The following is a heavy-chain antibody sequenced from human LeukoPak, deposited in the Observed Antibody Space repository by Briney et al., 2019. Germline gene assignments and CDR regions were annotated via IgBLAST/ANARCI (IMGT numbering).Heavy chain of an antibody. Sequence: PSETLSLTCTVSGGSISSGGYYWSWIRQHPGKGLEWIGYIYYSGSTYYNPSLKSRVTISVDTSKNQFSLKLSSVTAADTAVYYCARDSSGYYLPWDYWGQGTLVTVSS. CDR2: IYYSGST. V-gene: IGHV4-31*03. CDR1: GGSISSGGYY. CDR3: ARDSSGYYLPWDY. D-gene: IGHD3-22*01. J-gene: IGHJ4*02.